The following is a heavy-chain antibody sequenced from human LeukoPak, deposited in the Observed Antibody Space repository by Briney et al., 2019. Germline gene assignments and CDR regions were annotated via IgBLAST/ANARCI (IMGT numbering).Heavy chain of an antibody. CDR3: ARHGNSSFGEFYC. J-gene: IGHJ4*02. V-gene: IGHV5-51*01. CDR2: IYPGDSDS. CDR1: GYSFTSYW. D-gene: IGHD3-10*01. Sequence: GESLKISCKGSGYSFTSYWIGWVRQMPGKGLEWMGIIYPGDSDSTYSPSFRGQVTISADKSLSTAYLQWSSLKASDTAMYYCARHGNSSFGEFYCWGQGTLVTVSS.